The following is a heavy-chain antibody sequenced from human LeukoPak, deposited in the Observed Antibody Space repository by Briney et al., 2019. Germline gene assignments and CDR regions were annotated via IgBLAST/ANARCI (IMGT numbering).Heavy chain of an antibody. V-gene: IGHV3-30-3*01. Sequence: GGSLRLSCAASGFTFSSYAMHWVRQAPGKGLEWVAVISYDGSNKYYADSVKGRFTISRDNSKNTLYLQMNSLRAEDTAVYYCAKGHIVVVPAAIMEVFDYWGQGTLVTVSS. CDR3: AKGHIVVVPAAIMEVFDY. D-gene: IGHD2-2*01. CDR1: GFTFSSYA. CDR2: ISYDGSNK. J-gene: IGHJ4*02.